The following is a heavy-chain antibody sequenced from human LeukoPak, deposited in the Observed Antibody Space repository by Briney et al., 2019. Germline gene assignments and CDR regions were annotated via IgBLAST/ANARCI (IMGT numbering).Heavy chain of an antibody. CDR3: ARNGRGVAFYYYYYMDV. J-gene: IGHJ6*03. V-gene: IGHV3-48*03. Sequence: PGGSLRLSCVASGFTFSNYEMNWVRQAPGKGLEWLSYISGSGSPTHYTDSVKGRFTISRDNAKSSLYLQMNSLRVDDTAVYYCARNGRGVAFYYYYYMDVWGKGTPVTVSS. CDR2: ISGSGSPT. D-gene: IGHD3-10*01. CDR1: GFTFSNYE.